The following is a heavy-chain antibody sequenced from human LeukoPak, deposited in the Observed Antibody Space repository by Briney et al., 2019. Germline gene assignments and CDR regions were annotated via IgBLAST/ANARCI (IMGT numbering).Heavy chain of an antibody. CDR3: AKDQWQAGGFDY. D-gene: IGHD6-19*01. Sequence: GGSLRLSCAASGFTFDEYGMHWVRQAPGKGLEWVSLISGDGGSTFYADSVKGRFTISRDNSKNSLYLQMNRLRTEDTALYYCAKDQWQAGGFDYWGQGTLVTASS. CDR1: GFTFDEYG. V-gene: IGHV3-43*02. J-gene: IGHJ4*02. CDR2: ISGDGGST.